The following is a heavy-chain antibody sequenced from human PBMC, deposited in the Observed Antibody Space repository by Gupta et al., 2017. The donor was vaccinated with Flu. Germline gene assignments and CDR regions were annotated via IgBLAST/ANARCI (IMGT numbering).Heavy chain of an antibody. D-gene: IGHD3-10*01. J-gene: IGHJ6*02. CDR1: NYG. CDR2: INPKNGNT. CDR3: ARRRYGGDYRGMDV. V-gene: IGHV1-18*01. Sequence: NYGLNWVRQVTGQGLEYVGMINPKNGNTDYDQKFQGRLTVTTDTSTTTAYMELRSLISDDTAIDDCARRRYGGDYRGMDVWGRGTRVTVSS.